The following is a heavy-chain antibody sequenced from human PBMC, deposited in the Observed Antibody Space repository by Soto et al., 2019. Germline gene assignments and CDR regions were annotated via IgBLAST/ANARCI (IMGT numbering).Heavy chain of an antibody. Sequence: ASETLSLTCSVSGDSISSYYWSWIRQSAGKGLEWIGRIYISGDTNYNPSLKSRVTMSLDTSKNQLSLKLSSATAADTAVYYCAREYTETVDGPTPYYFDYWGQGTPVTVSS. V-gene: IGHV4-4*07. D-gene: IGHD6-19*01. CDR2: IYISGDT. CDR1: GDSISSYY. J-gene: IGHJ4*02. CDR3: AREYTETVDGPTPYYFDY.